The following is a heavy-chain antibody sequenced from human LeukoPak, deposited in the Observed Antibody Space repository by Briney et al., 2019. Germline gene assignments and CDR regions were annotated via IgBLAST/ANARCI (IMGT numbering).Heavy chain of an antibody. D-gene: IGHD6-13*01. Sequence: SETLSLTCTVSGVSISSSSYYWGWIRHPPGKGLEWIGSIDYSGSTYYNPSLKSRITISVDTSKNQFSLKLSSVTAADTAVYYCARDTVHNLYSSSPNWFAPWGQGTLVTVSS. V-gene: IGHV4-39*07. CDR1: GVSISSSSYY. CDR2: IDYSGST. J-gene: IGHJ5*02. CDR3: ARDTVHNLYSSSPNWFAP.